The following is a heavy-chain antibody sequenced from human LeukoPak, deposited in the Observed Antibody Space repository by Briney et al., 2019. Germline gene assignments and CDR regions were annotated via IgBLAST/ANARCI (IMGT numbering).Heavy chain of an antibody. Sequence: GGSLRLSCAASGFTFSSYEMNWVRQAPGKGLEWVSYISSSGSTIYYADSVKGRFTISRDNAKNSLYLQMNSLRAEDTAVYYCARERNVSSLRYFDWLPHYYYYYYMDVWGKGTTVTVSS. CDR2: ISSSGSTI. CDR3: ARERNVSSLRYFDWLPHYYYYYYMDV. CDR1: GFTFSSYE. V-gene: IGHV3-48*03. D-gene: IGHD3-9*01. J-gene: IGHJ6*03.